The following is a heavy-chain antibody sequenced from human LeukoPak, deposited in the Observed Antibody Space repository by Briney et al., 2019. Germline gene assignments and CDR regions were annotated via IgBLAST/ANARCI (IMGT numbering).Heavy chain of an antibody. Sequence: SETLSLTCTVSGGSISSSSYYWGWIRQPPGKGLEWIGSIYYSGSTYYNPSLKSRVTISVDTSKNQFSLKLSSATAADTAVYYCARVGWGIAARGSYWGQGTLVTVSS. V-gene: IGHV4-39*07. CDR3: ARVGWGIAARGSY. CDR1: GGSISSSSYY. J-gene: IGHJ4*02. D-gene: IGHD6-6*01. CDR2: IYYSGST.